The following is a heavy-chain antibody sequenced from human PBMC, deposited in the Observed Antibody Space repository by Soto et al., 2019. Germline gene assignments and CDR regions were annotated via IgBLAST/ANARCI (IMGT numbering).Heavy chain of an antibody. Sequence: SETLSLTCTVSGGSISSSSYYWGWIRQPPGKGLEWIGSIYYSGSTYYNPSLKGRDTISVDTSKNQFSLKLSSVTAADTAVYYCASPNGVRGVGTGVDYYYMDVWGKGTTVTVSS. J-gene: IGHJ6*03. CDR2: IYYSGST. D-gene: IGHD3-10*01. CDR3: ASPNGVRGVGTGVDYYYMDV. CDR1: GGSISSSSYY. V-gene: IGHV4-39*01.